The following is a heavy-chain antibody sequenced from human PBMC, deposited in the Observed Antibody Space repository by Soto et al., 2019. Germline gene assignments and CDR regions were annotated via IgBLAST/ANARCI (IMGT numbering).Heavy chain of an antibody. D-gene: IGHD3-10*01. Sequence: FGSYGISWFLKIPGKGLEWVSAISGSGGSTYYADSVKGRFTISRDNSKNTLYLQMNSLRAEDTAVFYCAKSLRGIIISFHCCGQGILVTVFS. V-gene: IGHV3-23*01. CDR3: AKSLRGIIISFHC. CDR1: FGSYG. J-gene: IGHJ4*02. CDR2: ISGSGGST.